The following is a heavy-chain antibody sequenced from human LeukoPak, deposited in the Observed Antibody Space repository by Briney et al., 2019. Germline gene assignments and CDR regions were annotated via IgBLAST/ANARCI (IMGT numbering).Heavy chain of an antibody. Sequence: SETLSLTCAVYGGSFSGYYWSWIRQPPGKGLEWIGYIYYSGSTNYNPSLKSRVTISVDTSKNQFSLKLSSVTAADTAVYYCARHRIERYVWGSYRYTGPRYYFDYWGQGTLVTVSS. D-gene: IGHD3-16*02. V-gene: IGHV4-59*08. J-gene: IGHJ4*02. CDR3: ARHRIERYVWGSYRYTGPRYYFDY. CDR1: GGSFSGYY. CDR2: IYYSGST.